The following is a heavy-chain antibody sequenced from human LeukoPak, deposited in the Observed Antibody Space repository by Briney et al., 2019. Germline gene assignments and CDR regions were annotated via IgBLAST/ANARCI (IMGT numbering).Heavy chain of an antibody. Sequence: GGSLRLSCAASGFTFSSYAMSWVRQAPGKGLEWVSAISGSGGSTYYADSVKGRFTISRDNSKNTLYLQMNSLRAEDTAVYYCAKGEQGGSYSGYDYWGQGTLVTVSS. CDR3: AKGEQGGSYSGYDY. V-gene: IGHV3-23*01. J-gene: IGHJ4*02. CDR1: GFTFSSYA. CDR2: ISGSGGST. D-gene: IGHD1-26*01.